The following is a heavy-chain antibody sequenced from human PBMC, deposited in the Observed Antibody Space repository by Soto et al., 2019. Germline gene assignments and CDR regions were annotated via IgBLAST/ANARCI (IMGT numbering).Heavy chain of an antibody. CDR2: IIPIFGTA. CDR3: ATHYSSGGSYYYYGVDV. CDR1: GGTFSSYA. V-gene: IGHV1-69*12. D-gene: IGHD6-19*01. Sequence: QVQLVQSGAEVKKPGSSVKVSCKASGGTFSSYAISWVRQAPGQGLEWMGGIIPIFGTADYAQKFQGRVTSTADESTSTADMELSSLRSEDTAVYYCATHYSSGGSYYYYGVDVWGQGTTVTVSS. J-gene: IGHJ6*02.